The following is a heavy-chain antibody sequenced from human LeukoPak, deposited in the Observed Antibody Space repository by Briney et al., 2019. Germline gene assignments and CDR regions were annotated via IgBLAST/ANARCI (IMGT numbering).Heavy chain of an antibody. V-gene: IGHV1-18*01. D-gene: IGHD3-22*01. J-gene: IGHJ4*02. Sequence: ASVKVSCKASGYTFTSYGISWVRQAPGQGLEWMGWISAYNGNTNYAQKLQGRVTMTTDTSTSTAYMELRSLRSDDTAVYYCARGDHSSGYGGDFSDYWGQGTLVTVSS. CDR3: ARGDHSSGYGGDFSDY. CDR1: GYTFTSYG. CDR2: ISAYNGNT.